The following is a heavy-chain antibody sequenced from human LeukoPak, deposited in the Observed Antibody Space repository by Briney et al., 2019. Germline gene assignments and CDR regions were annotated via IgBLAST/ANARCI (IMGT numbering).Heavy chain of an antibody. Sequence: GGSLRLSCSASGFTFSSYSMQWVRQAPGKGLEYFSGVSGNGGYRFYAYSVRGRFTISRDNSKNTVDLQMSSLRPEDTAVYYCVRDVHSWGQGTLVTVSS. J-gene: IGHJ5*02. V-gene: IGHV3-64D*09. CDR3: VRDVHS. CDR1: GFTFSSYS. CDR2: VSGNGGYR.